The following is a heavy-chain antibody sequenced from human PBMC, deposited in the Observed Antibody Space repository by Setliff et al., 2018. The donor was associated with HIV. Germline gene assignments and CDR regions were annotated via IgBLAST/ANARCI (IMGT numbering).Heavy chain of an antibody. CDR2: VIPMFGIT. D-gene: IGHD1-20*01. V-gene: IGHV1-69*05. Sequence: SVKVSCKASGGTFTNHGIGWVRQAPGRRLEWLGGVIPMFGITNDGQKSQGRVAITTDESTSTVFMELSSLTSEDTAVYYCATRLYPYVTGRQYNAQGHFESWGQGTLVTVSS. CDR3: ATRLYPYVTGRQYNAQGHFES. J-gene: IGHJ4*02. CDR1: GGTFTNHG.